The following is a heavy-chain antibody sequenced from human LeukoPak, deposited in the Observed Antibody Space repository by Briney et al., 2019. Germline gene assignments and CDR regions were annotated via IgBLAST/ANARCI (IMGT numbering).Heavy chain of an antibody. Sequence: SETLSLTCTVSGGSISSYYWGWIRQPPGKGLEWIGSIYYSGSTYYNPSLKSRVTISVDTSKNQFSLKLSSVTAADTAVYYCARRVREGYCSSTSCYTSFDYWGQGTLVTVSS. J-gene: IGHJ4*02. V-gene: IGHV4-39*07. CDR1: GGSISSYY. CDR3: ARRVREGYCSSTSCYTSFDY. CDR2: IYYSGST. D-gene: IGHD2-2*02.